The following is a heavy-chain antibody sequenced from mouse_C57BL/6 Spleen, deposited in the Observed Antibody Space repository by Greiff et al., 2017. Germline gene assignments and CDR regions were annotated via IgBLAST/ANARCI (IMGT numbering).Heavy chain of an antibody. J-gene: IGHJ2*01. CDR1: GYTFTSYW. CDR3: ARSRYDYFDD. D-gene: IGHD2-3*01. V-gene: IGHV1-64*01. Sequence: QVQLKQPGAELVKPGASVKLSCKASGYTFTSYWMHWVKQRPGQGLEWIGMIHPNSGSTNYNEKFKSKATLTVDKSSSTAYMQLSSLTSEDSAVYYCARSRYDYFDDWGQGTTLTVSS. CDR2: IHPNSGST.